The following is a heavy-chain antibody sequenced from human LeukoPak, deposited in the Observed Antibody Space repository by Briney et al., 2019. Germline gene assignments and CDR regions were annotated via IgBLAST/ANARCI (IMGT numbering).Heavy chain of an antibody. J-gene: IGHJ4*02. V-gene: IGHV3-30*02. Sequence: GGSLRLSCVASGFTFSSYGIHWVRQAPGKGLEWVAFIGYDGSNKYYRDSVKGRFTISRDNAKNTLYLQMNSLGVEDTAVYYCANYYYYNSGYFDYWGQGTLVTVSS. CDR1: GFTFSSYG. D-gene: IGHD3-22*01. CDR2: IGYDGSNK. CDR3: ANYYYYNSGYFDY.